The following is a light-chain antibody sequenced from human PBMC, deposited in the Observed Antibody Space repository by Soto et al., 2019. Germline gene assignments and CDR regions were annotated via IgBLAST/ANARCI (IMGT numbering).Light chain of an antibody. Sequence: DIQLTQPPSSVSASVGDSVTLTCRASQGISTWLAWYQQRPGKAPQLLIFAASSLQSGVPSRFSGSGSGTDFTLTISSLQPEDFATYYCQQTNSYPYTFGQGTKVDIK. CDR2: AAS. V-gene: IGKV1-12*01. CDR3: QQTNSYPYT. J-gene: IGKJ2*01. CDR1: QGISTW.